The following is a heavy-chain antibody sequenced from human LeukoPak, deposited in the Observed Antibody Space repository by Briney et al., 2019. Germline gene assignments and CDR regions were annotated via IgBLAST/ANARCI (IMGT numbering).Heavy chain of an antibody. CDR1: GFTFGDDH. CDR3: ARSRGAGPGAYFDY. V-gene: IGHV3-11*03. J-gene: IGHJ4*02. Sequence: GSLRLSCAVSGFTFGDDHMSWIRQAPGQGPGWVSYISNSGGYTNYADSVAGRFTISRDNAENSLYLQMNSLRAEDTAVYYCARSRGAGPGAYFDYWGQGTLVTVTS. D-gene: IGHD6-19*01. CDR2: ISNSGGYT.